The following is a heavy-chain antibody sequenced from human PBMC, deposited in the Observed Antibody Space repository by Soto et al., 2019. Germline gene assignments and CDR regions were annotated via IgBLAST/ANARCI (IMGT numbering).Heavy chain of an antibody. CDR1: GASITSGDYY. D-gene: IGHD1-7*01. CDR2: IYYTGDG. J-gene: IGHJ4*02. V-gene: IGHV4-30-4*08. CDR3: VGTGTMVDY. Sequence: QVQLQESGPGLVKPSQTLSLTCSVSGASITSGDYYWSWVHQPPGKGLEWIGYIYYTGDGYYNPSLESRLSISLDSSKNQFSLELRSVSAADTAIYYCVGTGTMVDYWGQGTLVTVSS.